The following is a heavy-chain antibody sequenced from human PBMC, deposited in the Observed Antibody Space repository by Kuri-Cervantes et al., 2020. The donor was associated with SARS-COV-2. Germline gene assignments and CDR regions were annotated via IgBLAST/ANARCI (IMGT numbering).Heavy chain of an antibody. D-gene: IGHD2-21*01. J-gene: IGHJ4*02. CDR3: ARDLLMTLHSHYFDY. CDR2: IKCDGSEK. Sequence: GESLKISCAASGFTFSSSWMHWVCQAPEKGLEWVADIKCDGSEKYYVDSVKGRLTISRDNAKNSLYLQVNSLRAEDMTVYYCARDLLMTLHSHYFDYWGQGTLVTVSS. CDR1: GFTFSSSW. V-gene: IGHV3-52*01.